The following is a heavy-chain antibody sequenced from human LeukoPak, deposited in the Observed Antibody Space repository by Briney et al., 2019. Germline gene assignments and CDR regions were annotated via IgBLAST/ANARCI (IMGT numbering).Heavy chain of an antibody. Sequence: SVKVSCKASGGTFSSYTISWVRQAPGQGLEWMGRIIPILGIANYAQKFQGRVTITADKSTSTAYMELSSLRSEDTVVYYCARGKYCSSTSCRYIDAFDIWGQGTMVTVSS. CDR3: ARGKYCSSTSCRYIDAFDI. CDR2: IIPILGIA. J-gene: IGHJ3*02. D-gene: IGHD2-2*01. V-gene: IGHV1-69*02. CDR1: GGTFSSYT.